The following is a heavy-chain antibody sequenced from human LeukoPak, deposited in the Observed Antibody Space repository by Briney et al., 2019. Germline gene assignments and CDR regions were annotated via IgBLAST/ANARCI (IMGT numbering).Heavy chain of an antibody. D-gene: IGHD6-6*01. J-gene: IGHJ5*02. CDR2: MNPNSGNT. CDR1: GYTFTSYD. V-gene: IGHV1-8*01. Sequence: GASVKVSCKASGYTFTSYDINWVRQATGQGLEWMEWMNPNSGNTGYAQKFQGRVTMTRTTSISTAYMELSSLRSEDTAVYYCARTPIRVAARLRWFDPWGQGTLVTVSS. CDR3: ARTPIRVAARLRWFDP.